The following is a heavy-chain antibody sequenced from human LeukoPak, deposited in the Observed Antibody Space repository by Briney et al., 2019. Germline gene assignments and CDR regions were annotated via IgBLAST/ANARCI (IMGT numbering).Heavy chain of an antibody. V-gene: IGHV4-59*08. CDR2: IYYSGSA. CDR1: GGSISSYY. D-gene: IGHD5-12*01. J-gene: IGHJ6*03. Sequence: PSETLSLTYTVSGGSISSYYWSWIRQPPGKGLEWIGYIYYSGSANYNPSLKSRVTISVDTSKNQFSLKLSSVTAADTAVYYCARQGGSAYGFYYYYYYMDVWGKGTTVTISS. CDR3: ARQGGSAYGFYYYYYYMDV.